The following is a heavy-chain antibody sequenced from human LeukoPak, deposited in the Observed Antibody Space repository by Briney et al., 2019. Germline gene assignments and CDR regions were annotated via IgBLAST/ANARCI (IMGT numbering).Heavy chain of an antibody. Sequence: PGRSLRLSCAASRFTFSNHGMHWVRQAPGKGLEWVAVIWYDGSNKYYADSVKGRFTISRDNSKNTLYLQMNSLRAEDTAVYYCVRDRGGLRYFDYWGQGTLATVSS. CDR3: VRDRGGLRYFDY. V-gene: IGHV3-33*01. J-gene: IGHJ4*02. CDR1: RFTFSNHG. CDR2: IWYDGSNK. D-gene: IGHD5-12*01.